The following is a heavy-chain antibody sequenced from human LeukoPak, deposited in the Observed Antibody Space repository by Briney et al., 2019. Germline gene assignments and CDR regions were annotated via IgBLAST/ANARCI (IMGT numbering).Heavy chain of an antibody. J-gene: IGHJ6*02. Sequence: QTGGSLRLSCAASGFTFSSYGMHWVRQAPGKGLEWVAVIWYDGSNKYYADSVKGRFAISRDNSKNTLYLQMNSLRAEDTAAYYCAGDYYYYYGMDVWGQGTTVTVSS. CDR1: GFTFSSYG. V-gene: IGHV3-33*01. CDR3: AGDYYYYYGMDV. CDR2: IWYDGSNK.